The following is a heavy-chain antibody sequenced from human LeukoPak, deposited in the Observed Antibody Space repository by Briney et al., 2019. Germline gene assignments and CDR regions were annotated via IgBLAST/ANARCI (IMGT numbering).Heavy chain of an antibody. CDR1: GYTFTSYD. CDR3: ARGRAPRRVAATGWFDP. J-gene: IGHJ5*02. V-gene: IGHV1-8*03. D-gene: IGHD2-15*01. Sequence: ASVKVSCKASGYTFTSYDINWVRQATGQGLEWMGWMNPNSGNTGYAQKFQGRVTITRNTSISTAYMELSSLRSEDTAVYYCARGRAPRRVAATGWFDPWGQGTLVTVSS. CDR2: MNPNSGNT.